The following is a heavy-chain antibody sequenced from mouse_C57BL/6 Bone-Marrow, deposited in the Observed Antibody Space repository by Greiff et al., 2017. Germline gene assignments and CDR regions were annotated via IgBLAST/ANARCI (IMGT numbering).Heavy chain of an antibody. CDR1: GYTFTSYW. D-gene: IGHD1-1*01. CDR3: ASHYYGSSYWYFDV. J-gene: IGHJ1*03. Sequence: QVQLQQPGAELVMPGASVKLSCKASGYTFTSYWMHWVKQRPGQGLEWIGEIDPSDSYTNYNQQFKGKSTMTVDKSSSTAHMQLSSLTSEDSAVYYCASHYYGSSYWYFDVWGTGTTVTVSS. V-gene: IGHV1-69*01. CDR2: IDPSDSYT.